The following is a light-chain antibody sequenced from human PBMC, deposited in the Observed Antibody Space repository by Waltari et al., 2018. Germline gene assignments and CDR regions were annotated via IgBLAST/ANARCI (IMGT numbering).Light chain of an antibody. CDR2: YVG. Sequence: QSALTQPRSVSGSPGQSVTISCTGTSSDVGGYNYVSRYQQHPGKAHKHMIYYVGKRPSGVPARFSGCQSGNTSSLTISGLQADDEADYYCCSYAGSYTCVVFGGGTKLTVL. J-gene: IGLJ2*01. V-gene: IGLV2-11*01. CDR1: SSDVGGYNY. CDR3: CSYAGSYTCVV.